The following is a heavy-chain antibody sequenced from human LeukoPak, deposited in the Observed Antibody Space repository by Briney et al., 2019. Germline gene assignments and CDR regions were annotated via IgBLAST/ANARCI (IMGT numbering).Heavy chain of an antibody. CDR3: ARQTGSGLFILP. CDR1: GGSVSSDSYY. Sequence: MPSETLSLTCTVSGGSVSSDSYYWNWIRQPAGKGLEWIGRIYTSGSTNYNPSLKSRVNITLDTSKNQFSLRLTSVTAADTAVYYCARQTGSGLFILPGGQGTLVTVSS. CDR2: IYTSGST. V-gene: IGHV4-61*02. J-gene: IGHJ4*02. D-gene: IGHD3/OR15-3a*01.